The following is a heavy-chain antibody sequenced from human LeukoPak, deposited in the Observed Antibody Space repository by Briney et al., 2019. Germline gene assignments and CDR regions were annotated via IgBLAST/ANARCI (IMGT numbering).Heavy chain of an antibody. V-gene: IGHV3-7*03. CDR1: GFTFTNYW. CDR3: VRAMDV. CDR2: IKQDGSEK. Sequence: GGSLRLSCTASGFTFTNYWLNWVRQAPGKGLEWVANIKQDGSEKYYVDSVKGRFAISRDNAKNSLYLQMNSLRVEDTAVYYCVRAMDVWGQGTTVIVSS. J-gene: IGHJ6*02.